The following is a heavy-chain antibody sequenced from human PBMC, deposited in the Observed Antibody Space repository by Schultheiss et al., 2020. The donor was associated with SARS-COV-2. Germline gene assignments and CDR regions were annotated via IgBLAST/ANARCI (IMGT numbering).Heavy chain of an antibody. CDR3: VGDVFGLGHP. D-gene: IGHD3-10*01. V-gene: IGHV3-74*01. CDR2: INSDGSST. CDR1: GGSISTYY. Sequence: ETLSLTCTVSGGSISTYYWTWVRQAPGKGLVWVSRINSDGSSTTYADSVKGRFTISRDNAENMVYLQMNSLRDEDTGVYFCVGDVFGLGHPWGQGTLVTVSS. J-gene: IGHJ5*02.